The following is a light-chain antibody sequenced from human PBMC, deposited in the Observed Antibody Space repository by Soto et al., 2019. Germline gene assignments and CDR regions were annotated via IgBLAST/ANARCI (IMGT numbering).Light chain of an antibody. CDR1: QTISNIF. CDR2: GAS. Sequence: EIVLTQSPGTLSLSPGERATLSCTASQTISNIFLAWYQHKPGQAPRLLIYGASSRAPHIPNRFSSSGSRTDVIPIISILEPEDLAVYYWQQINLSPTFGRGTKVEIK. J-gene: IGKJ4*01. CDR3: QQINLSPT. V-gene: IGKV3-20*01.